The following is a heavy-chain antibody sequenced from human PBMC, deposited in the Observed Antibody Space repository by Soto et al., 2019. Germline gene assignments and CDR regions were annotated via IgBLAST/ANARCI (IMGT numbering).Heavy chain of an antibody. D-gene: IGHD2-15*01. CDR3: ALSPSYCIYGNCYSGFDY. CDR1: GFSLSTSGVG. Sequence: QITLKESGPTLVKPTQTLTLTCTFSGFSLSTSGVGVGWIRQPPGKALEWLALIYWDDDKRYSPSLKSRLPSTKDTSKSQEALTMTNMDPVATATYYCALSPSYCIYGNCYSGFDYWGQGTLVTVSS. CDR2: IYWDDDK. J-gene: IGHJ4*02. V-gene: IGHV2-5*02.